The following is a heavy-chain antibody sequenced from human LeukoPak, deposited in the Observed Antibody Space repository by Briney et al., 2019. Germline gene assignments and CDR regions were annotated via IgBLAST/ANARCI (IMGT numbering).Heavy chain of an antibody. V-gene: IGHV4-59*08. CDR3: ARHIGGYYFGY. D-gene: IGHD1-26*01. J-gene: IGHJ4*02. CDR1: GGSISSYY. CDR2: IYYSGST. Sequence: SETLSLTCTVSGGSISSYYWSWIRQPPGKGLEWIGYIYYSGSTNYNPSLKSRVTISVDTSKNQFSLKLSSVTAADTAVYYCARHIGGYYFGYWGQGILVTVSS.